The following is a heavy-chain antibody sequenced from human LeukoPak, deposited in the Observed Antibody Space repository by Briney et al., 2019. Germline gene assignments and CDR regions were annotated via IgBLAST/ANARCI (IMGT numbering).Heavy chain of an antibody. D-gene: IGHD2-2*01. CDR3: ARDSIVVVPAASPYYFDY. Sequence: ASVKVSCKASGYTFTSYGISWVRQAPGQGLEWMGWISAYNGNTNYAQKLQGRVTITTDTSTSTAYMELRSLRSDDTAVYYCARDSIVVVPAASPYYFDYWGQGTLVTVSS. V-gene: IGHV1-18*01. CDR1: GYTFTSYG. J-gene: IGHJ4*02. CDR2: ISAYNGNT.